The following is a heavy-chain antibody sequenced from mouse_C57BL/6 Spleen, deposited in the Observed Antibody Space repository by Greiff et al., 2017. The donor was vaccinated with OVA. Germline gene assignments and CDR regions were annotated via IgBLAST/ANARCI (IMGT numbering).Heavy chain of an antibody. Sequence: EVQLVESGGGLVKPGGSLKLSCAASGFTFSDYGMHWVRQAPEKGLEWVAYISSGSSTIYYADTVKGRFTISRDNAKNTLFLQMTSLRSEDTAMYYCAKVPLYYGSSDYAMDYWGQGTSVTVSS. J-gene: IGHJ4*01. D-gene: IGHD1-1*01. V-gene: IGHV5-17*01. CDR2: ISSGSSTI. CDR1: GFTFSDYG. CDR3: AKVPLYYGSSDYAMDY.